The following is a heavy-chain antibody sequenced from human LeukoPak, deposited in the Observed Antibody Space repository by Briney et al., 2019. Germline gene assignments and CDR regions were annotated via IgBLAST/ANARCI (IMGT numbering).Heavy chain of an antibody. Sequence: ASVKVSCKASGYTFTNYGISWVRQAPGQGLEWMGWISAYNGNTNYAQKVQGRVTMTTDTSTSTAYMELRSLRSDDTAVYYCAREYYYDSSGYSGWFDPWGQGTLVTVSS. V-gene: IGHV1-18*01. CDR2: ISAYNGNT. J-gene: IGHJ5*02. CDR3: AREYYYDSSGYSGWFDP. CDR1: GYTFTNYG. D-gene: IGHD3-22*01.